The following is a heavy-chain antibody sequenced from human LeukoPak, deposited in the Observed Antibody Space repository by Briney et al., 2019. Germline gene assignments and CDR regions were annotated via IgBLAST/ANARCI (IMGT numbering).Heavy chain of an antibody. Sequence: SETLSLTCTVSGGSISSSSYYWGWIRQPPGKGLEWIGSIYTSGSTNYNPSLKSRVTISVDTSKNQFSLKLSSVTAADTAVYYCARDGDYYDSSGYYYGGFDYWGQGTWSPSPQ. D-gene: IGHD3-22*01. V-gene: IGHV4-39*07. J-gene: IGHJ4*02. CDR3: ARDGDYYDSSGYYYGGFDY. CDR1: GGSISSSSYY. CDR2: IYTSGST.